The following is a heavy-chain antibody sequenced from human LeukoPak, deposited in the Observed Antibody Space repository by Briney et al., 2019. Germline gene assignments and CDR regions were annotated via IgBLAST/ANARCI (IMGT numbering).Heavy chain of an antibody. V-gene: IGHV1-2*02. D-gene: IGHD6-19*01. CDR3: ARDYFPVAGTDY. J-gene: IGHJ4*02. Sequence: GASVKVSCKASGYTFTGYYMHRVRQAPGQGLEWMGWINPNSGGTNYAQKFQGRVTMTRDTSISTAYMELSRLRSDDTAVYYCARDYFPVAGTDYWGQGTLVTVSS. CDR1: GYTFTGYY. CDR2: INPNSGGT.